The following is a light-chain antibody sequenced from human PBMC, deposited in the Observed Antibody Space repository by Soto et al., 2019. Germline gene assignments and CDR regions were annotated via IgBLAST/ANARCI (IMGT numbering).Light chain of an antibody. CDR1: QSVSSSY. Sequence: EIVLTQSPGTLSLSSGEIATLSCRASQSVSSSYLAWYQQKPGQAPRLLIYGASSRATGIPDRFSGSGSGTDFTLTISRLEPEDFAVYYCQQYGSSPLTFGGGTKVEIK. J-gene: IGKJ4*01. V-gene: IGKV3-20*01. CDR3: QQYGSSPLT. CDR2: GAS.